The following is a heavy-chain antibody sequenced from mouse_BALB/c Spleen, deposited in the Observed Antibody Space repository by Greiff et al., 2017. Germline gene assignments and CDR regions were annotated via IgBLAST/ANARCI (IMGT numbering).Heavy chain of an antibody. CDR1: GYSITSGYY. CDR3: ARDRGTNWDVYWYFDV. Sequence: EVKLQESGPGLVKPSQSLSLTCSVTGYSITSGYYWNWIRQFPGNKLEWMGYISYDGSNNYNPSLKNRISITRDTSKNQFFLKLNSVTTEDTATYYCARDRGTNWDVYWYFDVWGAGTTVTVSS. CDR2: ISYDGSN. D-gene: IGHD4-1*02. V-gene: IGHV3-6*02. J-gene: IGHJ1*01.